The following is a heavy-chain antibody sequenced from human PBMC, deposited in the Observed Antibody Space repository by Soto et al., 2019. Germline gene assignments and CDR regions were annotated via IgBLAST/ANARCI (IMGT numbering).Heavy chain of an antibody. V-gene: IGHV3-33*06. Sequence: PGGSLRLSCAASGFTFSSYGMHWVRQAPGKGLEWVAVIWYDGSNKYYADSVKGRFTISRDNSKNTLFLQMSSLRAEDTALYYCAKGSRFLEWPYYYGMDVWGQGTTVTVSS. CDR3: AKGSRFLEWPYYYGMDV. J-gene: IGHJ6*02. CDR2: IWYDGSNK. D-gene: IGHD3-3*01. CDR1: GFTFSSYG.